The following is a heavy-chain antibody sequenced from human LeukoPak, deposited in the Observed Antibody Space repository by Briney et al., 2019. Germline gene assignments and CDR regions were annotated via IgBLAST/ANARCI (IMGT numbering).Heavy chain of an antibody. V-gene: IGHV3-23*01. CDR1: GFTFSNYA. J-gene: IGHJ4*02. CDR2: ISGDATNT. D-gene: IGHD6-13*01. Sequence: GGSLRLSCAASGFTFSNYAMSWVRQAPGKGLELVSGISGDATNTFYADSVKGRFTISRDNSKNTLYLQMNSLRVEDTAVYYCAKEYSSSWASYYFDYWGQGTLVTVSS. CDR3: AKEYSSSWASYYFDY.